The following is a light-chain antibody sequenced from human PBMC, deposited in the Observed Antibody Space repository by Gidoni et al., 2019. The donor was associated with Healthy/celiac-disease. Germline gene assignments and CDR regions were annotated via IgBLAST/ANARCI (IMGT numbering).Light chain of an antibody. Sequence: AIQLTQPPSSLSASVGDRVTITCRASPGISNAFAWYQQKPGKAPKLLIYDASSLESGVPARFSGSGSGTDFTLTISSLQPEDFATYYCQQFNSYPPAFXGXTKVEIK. CDR1: PGISNA. CDR2: DAS. CDR3: QQFNSYPPA. V-gene: IGKV1-13*02. J-gene: IGKJ4*01.